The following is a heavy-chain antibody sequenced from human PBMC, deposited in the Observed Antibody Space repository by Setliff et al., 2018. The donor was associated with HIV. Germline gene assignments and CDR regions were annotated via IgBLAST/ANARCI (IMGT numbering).Heavy chain of an antibody. CDR3: AFRSGFHVGLDA. V-gene: IGHV1-24*01. J-gene: IGHJ5*02. Sequence: ASVKVSCKLSGYTLTELSRRWVRQAPGKGLEWMGGFDPEDGETIYAQKFQGRVTMTEDTSTDTAYMELSSLRSEDTAVYYCAFRSGFHVGLDAWGQGTLVTVSS. CDR2: FDPEDGET. D-gene: IGHD3-3*01. CDR1: GYTLTELS.